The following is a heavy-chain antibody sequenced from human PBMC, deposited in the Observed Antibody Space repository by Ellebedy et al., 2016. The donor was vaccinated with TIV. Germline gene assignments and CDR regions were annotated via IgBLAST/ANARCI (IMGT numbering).Heavy chain of an antibody. CDR3: ARDSGKKDGYTPIDY. Sequence: MPSETLSLTCTVSGGSISSYYWSWIRQPPGKGLEWIGYIYYSGSTNYNPSLKMRVTISVATSKNQFSLKLSSVTAADTAAYYCARDSGKKDGYTPIDYWGQGTLVTVSS. CDR1: GGSISSYY. D-gene: IGHD5-24*01. CDR2: IYYSGST. V-gene: IGHV4-59*01. J-gene: IGHJ4*02.